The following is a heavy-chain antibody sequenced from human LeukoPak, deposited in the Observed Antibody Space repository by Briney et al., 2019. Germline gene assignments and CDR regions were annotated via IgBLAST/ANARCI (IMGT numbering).Heavy chain of an antibody. V-gene: IGHV3-66*01. J-gene: IGHJ3*02. CDR1: GSTVSSNY. CDR3: ARVAYGGNLIDAFDI. CDR2: IYSGGST. Sequence: GGSLRLSCAASGSTVSSNYMSWVRQAPGKGLEWVSVIYSGGSTYYADSVKGRFTISRDNSKNTLYLQMNSLRAEDTAVYYCARVAYGGNLIDAFDIWGQGTMVTVSS. D-gene: IGHD4-23*01.